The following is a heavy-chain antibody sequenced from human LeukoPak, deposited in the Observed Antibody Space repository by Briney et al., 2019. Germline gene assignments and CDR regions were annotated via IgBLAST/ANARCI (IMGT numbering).Heavy chain of an antibody. Sequence: ASVKVSCKASGYTFTGYYMHWVRQAPGQGLEWMGRINPNSGGTNYAQKFQGRVTMTRDTFISTAYMELSRLRSDDTAVYYCARVEEVWWELRDYYYGMDVWGQGTTVTVSS. V-gene: IGHV1-2*06. D-gene: IGHD2-15*01. CDR3: ARVEEVWWELRDYYYGMDV. CDR1: GYTFTGYY. CDR2: INPNSGGT. J-gene: IGHJ6*02.